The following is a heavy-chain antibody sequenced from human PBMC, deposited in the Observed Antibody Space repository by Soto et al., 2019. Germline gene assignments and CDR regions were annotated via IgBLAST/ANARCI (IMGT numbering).Heavy chain of an antibody. CDR2: IYYSGST. CDR3: ATTTRSSVPISFDY. D-gene: IGHD6-6*01. CDR1: GGSISSGGYY. V-gene: IGHV4-31*02. J-gene: IGHJ4*02. Sequence: SETLSLTCTVSGGSISSGGYYWSWIRQHPGKGLEWIGYIYYSGSTYYNPSLKSRVTISVDTSKNQFSLKLSPVTAADTAVYYCATTTRSSVPISFDYWGQGTRVTVSS.